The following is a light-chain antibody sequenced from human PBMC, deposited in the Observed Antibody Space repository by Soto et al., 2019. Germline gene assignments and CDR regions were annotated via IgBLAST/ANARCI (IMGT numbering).Light chain of an antibody. V-gene: IGKV3D-15*01. CDR1: QSVSTK. CDR2: GAS. CDR3: QHSSRT. J-gene: IGKJ1*01. Sequence: EIVMTQSPATLSVSPVERATLSCRASQSVSTKLAWYKQKPGQAPRLLIYGASSRATGIPDRFSGSGSGTDFTLTISRLEPEDFAVYYCQHSSRTFGQGTKV.